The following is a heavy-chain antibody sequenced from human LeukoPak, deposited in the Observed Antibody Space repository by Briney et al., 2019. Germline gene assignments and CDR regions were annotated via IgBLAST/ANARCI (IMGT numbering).Heavy chain of an antibody. CDR1: GGTFNNYA. CDR2: ISAYNGNT. D-gene: IGHD2-2*01. CDR3: ARSRVDQLHDY. V-gene: IGHV1-18*01. J-gene: IGHJ4*02. Sequence: ASVKVSCEAFGGTFNNYAISWVRQAPGQGLEWMGWISAYNGNTNYAQKLQGRVTMTTDTSTSTAYMELRSLRSDDTAVYYCARSRVDQLHDYWGQGTLVTVSS.